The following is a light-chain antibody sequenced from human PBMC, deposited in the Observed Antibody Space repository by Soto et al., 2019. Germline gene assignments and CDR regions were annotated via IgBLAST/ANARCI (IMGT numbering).Light chain of an antibody. Sequence: EVMLTQSPGTLSLSPGERAILSCRASQSVSSNSIVWYQQTPGQAPRLLIYAASSRATGIPDRFSGSGSGTDFTLTITRLEPEDFAVYYCQYHDPLPTWMFGQGTKVDI. CDR1: QSVSSNS. CDR3: QYHDPLPTWM. V-gene: IGKV3-20*01. J-gene: IGKJ1*01. CDR2: AAS.